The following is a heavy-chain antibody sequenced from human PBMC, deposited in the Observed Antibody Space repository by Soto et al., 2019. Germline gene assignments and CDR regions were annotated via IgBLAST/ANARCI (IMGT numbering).Heavy chain of an antibody. D-gene: IGHD3-22*01. CDR2: IYFRGNT. Sequence: NPSETLSLTCSVSGDSISRIDYYWTWIRQHPEKGLEWIGNIYFRGNTYYSPSLESRLTISVDTSKNQFSLKLTSVTAADTDVYYCAREGGSYDSGGYLIRGAFDIWGQGTMVTVSS. CDR1: GDSISRIDYY. CDR3: AREGGSYDSGGYLIRGAFDI. V-gene: IGHV4-31*03. J-gene: IGHJ3*02.